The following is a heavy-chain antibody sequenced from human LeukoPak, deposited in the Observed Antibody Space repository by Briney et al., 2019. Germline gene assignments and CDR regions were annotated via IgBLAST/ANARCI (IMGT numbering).Heavy chain of an antibody. CDR2: INPNSGGT. Sequence: GASVKVSCKASGYTFTGYYMHWVRQAPGQGLEWMAWINPNSGGTNYAQKFQGRVTMTRDTSISTAYMELSSLRSEDTAVYYCARGRNFYDSSGYFNYWGQGTLVTVSS. CDR1: GYTFTGYY. V-gene: IGHV1-2*02. D-gene: IGHD3-22*01. CDR3: ARGRNFYDSSGYFNY. J-gene: IGHJ4*02.